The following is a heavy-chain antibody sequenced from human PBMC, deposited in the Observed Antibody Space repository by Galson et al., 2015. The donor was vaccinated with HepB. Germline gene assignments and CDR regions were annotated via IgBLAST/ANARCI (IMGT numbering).Heavy chain of an antibody. CDR2: VDPEDGET. D-gene: IGHD2-8*02. CDR1: GYTFTDYY. J-gene: IGHJ3*02. V-gene: IGHV1-69-2*01. CDR3: AVSTAQRCTGGVCYSDAFDI. Sequence: VKVSCKVSGYTFTDYYMHWVQQAPGKGLEWMGLVDPEDGETIYAEKFQGRVTITADTSTDTAYMELSSLRSEDTAVYYCAVSTAQRCTGGVCYSDAFDIWGQGTMVTVSS.